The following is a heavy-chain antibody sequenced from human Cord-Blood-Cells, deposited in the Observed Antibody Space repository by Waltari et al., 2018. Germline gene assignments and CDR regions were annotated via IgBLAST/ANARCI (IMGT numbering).Heavy chain of an antibody. CDR2: IYYSGST. D-gene: IGHD7-27*01. J-gene: IGHJ4*02. CDR3: ATRSIWGYFDY. Sequence: QVQLQESGPGLVKPSETLSLTCTVSGGSISRYYWSWIRQPPGKGQEWIWYIYYSGSTNHIPPLQSRVTISVDTSKNQFSLKLSSVTAAGTAVYYCATRSIWGYFDYWGQGTLVTVSS. CDR1: GGSISRYY. V-gene: IGHV4-59*01.